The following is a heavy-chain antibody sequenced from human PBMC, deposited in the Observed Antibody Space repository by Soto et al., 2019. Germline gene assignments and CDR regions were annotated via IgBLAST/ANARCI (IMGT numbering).Heavy chain of an antibody. Sequence: QVQLQESGPGLVKPSQTLSLTCTVSGGSISSGNYYWCWIRQPPGKGLEWIGYISHSGTTYYNPSLKSRLTISVDTSKHQFSRKLSSVTAADTAVYYCARDLSDYNGMDGWGQGTTVTVSS. V-gene: IGHV4-30-4*01. CDR1: GGSISSGNYY. J-gene: IGHJ6*02. CDR2: ISHSGTT. D-gene: IGHD3-16*02. CDR3: ARDLSDYNGMDG.